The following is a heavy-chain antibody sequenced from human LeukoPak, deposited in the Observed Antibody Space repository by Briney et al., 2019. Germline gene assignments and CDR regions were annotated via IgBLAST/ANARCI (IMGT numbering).Heavy chain of an antibody. Sequence: SETLSLTCTVSGGSISSSSYYWGWIRQPPGTGLEWIGSIYYSGSTYYNPSLKSRVTISVDTSKNQFSLKLSSVTAADTAVYYCARVRGSGSYPDYYYYMDVWGKGTTVTISS. CDR2: IYYSGST. CDR1: GGSISSSSYY. CDR3: ARVRGSGSYPDYYYYMDV. J-gene: IGHJ6*03. V-gene: IGHV4-39*07. D-gene: IGHD3-10*01.